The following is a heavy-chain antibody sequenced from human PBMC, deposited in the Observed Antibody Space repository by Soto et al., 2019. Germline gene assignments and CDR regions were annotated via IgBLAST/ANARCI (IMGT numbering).Heavy chain of an antibody. V-gene: IGHV3-11*01. CDR2: IHSSGDTM. Sequence: KPGGSLRLSCAASGFTFSDFYMSWIRQAPGKGLEWVSYIHSSGDTMYYADSVKGRFTISRDNAKKSLYLQMNSLRAEDTAVYYCARDRGYGGDYFDYWGQGTLVTVSS. D-gene: IGHD3-10*01. CDR3: ARDRGYGGDYFDY. J-gene: IGHJ4*02. CDR1: GFTFSDFY.